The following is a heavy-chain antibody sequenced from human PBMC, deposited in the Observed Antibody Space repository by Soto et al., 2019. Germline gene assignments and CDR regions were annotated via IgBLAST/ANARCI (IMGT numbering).Heavy chain of an antibody. CDR3: ARGSFSSSSSWFDP. J-gene: IGHJ5*02. D-gene: IGHD6-6*01. CDR2: IYYSGRT. CDR1: GGSISSGGYY. Sequence: PXETLSLTCTVSGGSISSGGYYGSWIRQHPGKGLEWIGYIYYSGRTYYNPSLHSRVSIAVDTTENQFSLKLTSVTAADTSVYYCARGSFSSSSSWFDPWGRGTLVTVSS. V-gene: IGHV4-31*03.